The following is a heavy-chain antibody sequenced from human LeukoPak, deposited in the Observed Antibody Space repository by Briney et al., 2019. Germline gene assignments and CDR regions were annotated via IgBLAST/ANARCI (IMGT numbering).Heavy chain of an antibody. Sequence: SETLSLTCAVYGGSFSGYYWSWIRQPPGKGLEWIGYIYYSGSTNYNPSLKSRVTISVDTSKNQFSLKLSSVTAADTAVYYCARHYDYVWGSYRYTDTFDYWGQGTLVTVSS. V-gene: IGHV4-59*08. CDR2: IYYSGST. CDR1: GGSFSGYY. J-gene: IGHJ4*02. CDR3: ARHYDYVWGSYRYTDTFDY. D-gene: IGHD3-16*02.